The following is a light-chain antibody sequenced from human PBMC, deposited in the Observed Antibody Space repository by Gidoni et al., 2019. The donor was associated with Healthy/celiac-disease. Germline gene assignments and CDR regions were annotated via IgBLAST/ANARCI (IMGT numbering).Light chain of an antibody. CDR2: RNN. CDR3: AAWDDSLSGWV. Sequence: QSVLTQPPSASGTPGQRVTISCSGSSSNSGSNYVYWYQQLPGTAPKLLIYRNNPRPAGVPERFSGSKSGTSASLAISGLRSEDEADYYCAAWDDSLSGWVFGGGTKLTVL. J-gene: IGLJ3*02. CDR1: SSNSGSNY. V-gene: IGLV1-47*01.